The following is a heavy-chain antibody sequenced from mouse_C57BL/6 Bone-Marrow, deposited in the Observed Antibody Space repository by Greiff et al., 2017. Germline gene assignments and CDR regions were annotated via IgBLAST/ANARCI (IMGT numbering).Heavy chain of an antibody. V-gene: IGHV14-3*01. J-gene: IGHJ1*03. CDR2: IDPANGNT. CDR1: GFNIKNTY. D-gene: IGHD2-5*01. CDR3: ASPSYYSIYGWYFDV. Sequence: EVQLQQSVAELVRPGASVKLSCTASGFNIKNTYMHWVKQRPEQGLEWIGMIDPANGNTKYAPKFQGKATITADTSSNTAYLQLSSLTSEDTAIYYCASPSYYSIYGWYFDVGGTGTTVTVSS.